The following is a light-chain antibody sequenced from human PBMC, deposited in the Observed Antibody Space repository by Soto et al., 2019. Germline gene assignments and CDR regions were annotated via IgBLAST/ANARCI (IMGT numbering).Light chain of an antibody. V-gene: IGKV4-1*01. J-gene: IGKJ4*01. CDR3: QQYYFTPLT. Sequence: DIVMTQSPDSLAVSLGERATISCKSSRTVFYIPDQKNFLAWYQQKPGQHPKLLFYWASTRNSGVPDRFIGSGSGTDFTLTISSLQPEDVAVYYCQQYYFTPLTFGGGTKVEIK. CDR2: WAS. CDR1: RTVFYIPDQKNF.